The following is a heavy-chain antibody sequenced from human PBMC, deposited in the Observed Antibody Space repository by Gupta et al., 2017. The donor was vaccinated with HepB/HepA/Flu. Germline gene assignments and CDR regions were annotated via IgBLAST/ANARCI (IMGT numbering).Heavy chain of an antibody. Sequence: QVRLQESGPGLVKPSETLSLTCTVSGGSISSHCWSWIRQTAGKGLEWIGHVCASGGVNYNPSLRGRPHMSVDTSKNQFSLKLRSVTAADTAVYYXAXEKEDVXGFVEWPGRPSNPYWFDSWGQGTLVTVSS. CDR2: VCASGGV. V-gene: IGHV4-4*07. J-gene: IGHJ5*01. CDR1: GGSISSHC. CDR3: AXEKEDVXGFVEWPGRPSNPYWFDS. D-gene: IGHD3-3*01.